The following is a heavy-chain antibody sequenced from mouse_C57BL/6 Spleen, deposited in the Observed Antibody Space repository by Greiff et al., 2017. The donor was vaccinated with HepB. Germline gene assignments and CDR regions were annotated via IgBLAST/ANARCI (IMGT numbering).Heavy chain of an antibody. CDR3: ARRRDDALYYYAMDY. CDR1: GFSLSTSGMG. CDR2: IYWDDDK. J-gene: IGHJ4*01. V-gene: IGHV8-12*01. D-gene: IGHD2-3*01. Sequence: QVQLKESGPGILQSSQTLSLTCSFSGFSLSTSGMGVSWIRQPSGKGLEWLAHIYWDDDKRYNPSLKSRLTISKDTSRNQVFLKITSVDTADTATYYCARRRDDALYYYAMDYWGQGTSVTVSS.